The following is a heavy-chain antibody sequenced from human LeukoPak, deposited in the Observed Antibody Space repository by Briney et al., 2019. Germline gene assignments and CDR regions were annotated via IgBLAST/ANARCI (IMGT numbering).Heavy chain of an antibody. J-gene: IGHJ5*02. CDR2: IRYDGSNK. Sequence: GGSLRLSCAASGFTFSSYGMHWVRQAPGKGLEWVAFIRYDGSNKYYADSVKGRFTISRDNAKNTLYLQMNSLRAEDTAVYYCARVIYSSGWYGNWFDPWGQGTLVTVSS. CDR3: ARVIYSSGWYGNWFDP. V-gene: IGHV3-30*02. D-gene: IGHD6-19*01. CDR1: GFTFSSYG.